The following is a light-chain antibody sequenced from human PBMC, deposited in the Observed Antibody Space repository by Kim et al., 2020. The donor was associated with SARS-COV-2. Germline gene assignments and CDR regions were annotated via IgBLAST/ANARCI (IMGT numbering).Light chain of an antibody. J-gene: IGKJ4*01. V-gene: IGKV1-39*01. Sequence: ASVGDRVTITCRASQSISSYLNWYQQTPGKAPKLLIYAASSLQSGVPSRFSGSGSGTDFTLTISSLQPEDFATYDCQQSYSTPLTFGGGTKVDIK. CDR1: QSISSY. CDR3: QQSYSTPLT. CDR2: AAS.